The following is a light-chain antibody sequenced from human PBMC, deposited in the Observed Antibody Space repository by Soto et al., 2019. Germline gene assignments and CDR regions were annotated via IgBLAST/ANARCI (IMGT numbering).Light chain of an antibody. CDR3: SSYTSSSTLYV. CDR1: SSDVGGYNY. Sequence: QSALTQPASVSGSPGQSITISCTGTSSDVGGYNYVSWYQQHPGKAPKLMIYDVSNRPSGVSNRFSGSKSGNTASLPISGLQAEDAAHYYCSSYTSSSTLYVFGTGTKLTVL. J-gene: IGLJ1*01. CDR2: DVS. V-gene: IGLV2-14*01.